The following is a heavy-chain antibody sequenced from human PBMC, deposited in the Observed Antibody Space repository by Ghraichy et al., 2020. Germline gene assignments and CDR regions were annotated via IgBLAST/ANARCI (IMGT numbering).Heavy chain of an antibody. Sequence: LSLTCAASGFTFSSYEMNWVRQAPGKGLEWVSYISSSGSTIYYADSVKGRFTISRDNAKNSLYLQMNSLRAEDTAVYYCAREAMTRGAFDIWGQGTMVTVSS. V-gene: IGHV3-48*03. CDR1: GFTFSSYE. CDR2: ISSSGSTI. J-gene: IGHJ3*02. CDR3: AREAMTRGAFDI.